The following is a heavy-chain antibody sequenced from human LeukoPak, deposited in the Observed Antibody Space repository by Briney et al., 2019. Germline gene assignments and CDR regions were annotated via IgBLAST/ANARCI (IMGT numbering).Heavy chain of an antibody. CDR1: GDSISSGSYY. CDR2: IYTSGST. V-gene: IGHV4-61*02. Sequence: SQTLSLTCTVSGDSISSGSYYWSWIRQPAGKGLEWIGRIYTSGSTNYNPSLKSRVTISVDTSKNQFSLKLSSVTAADTAVYYCARSRFGEQPNAFDIWGQGTMVTVSS. J-gene: IGHJ3*02. CDR3: ARSRFGEQPNAFDI. D-gene: IGHD3-10*01.